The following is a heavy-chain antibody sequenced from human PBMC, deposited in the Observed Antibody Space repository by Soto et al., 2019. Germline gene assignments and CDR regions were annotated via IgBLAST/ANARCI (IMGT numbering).Heavy chain of an antibody. D-gene: IGHD2-21*02. Sequence: GGSLRLSCAASGFNFSNHWMHWIRQRPAEGLVWVSRITSDGKSKAYAESVKGRFAISRDNAKNTLYLQMNGLTAEDTAVYYCARESGDWPLNWFDPWGQGTLVTVSS. V-gene: IGHV3-74*01. CDR2: ITSDGKSK. CDR3: ARESGDWPLNWFDP. J-gene: IGHJ5*02. CDR1: GFNFSNHW.